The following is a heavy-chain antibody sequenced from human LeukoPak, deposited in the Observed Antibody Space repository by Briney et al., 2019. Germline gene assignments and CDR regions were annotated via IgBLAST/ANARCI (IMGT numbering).Heavy chain of an antibody. V-gene: IGHV3-7*01. D-gene: IGHD1-26*01. Sequence: GGSLRLSCAASGFTFSNSWMAWVPQAPGKGPEWVANIKQEGSTKHYADSLKDRLTISRDNPKNLLYVQMNSLRADDTAVYYCARDTDGSLDYWGQGILVTVAS. J-gene: IGHJ4*02. CDR2: IKQEGSTK. CDR1: GFTFSNSW. CDR3: ARDTDGSLDY.